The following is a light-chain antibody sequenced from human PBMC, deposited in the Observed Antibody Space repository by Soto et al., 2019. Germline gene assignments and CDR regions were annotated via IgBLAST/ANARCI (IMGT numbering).Light chain of an antibody. Sequence: QSALTQPASVSGSPGQAITISCTGTSSDVGAYDFVSWYQQHPDKPPKLMIYEVRNRPSGVSTRFSGSKSVNTATLTISGLQAEDEADYYCSSYTTSSTRVFGPGTKVTVL. CDR3: SSYTTSSTRV. V-gene: IGLV2-14*03. CDR2: EVR. CDR1: SSDVGAYDF. J-gene: IGLJ1*01.